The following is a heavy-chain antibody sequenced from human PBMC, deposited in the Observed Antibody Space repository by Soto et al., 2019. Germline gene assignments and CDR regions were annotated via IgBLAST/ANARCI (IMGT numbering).Heavy chain of an antibody. J-gene: IGHJ6*02. CDR1: GASVSTIGYY. CDR2: RSHTGSS. CDR3: ARLSRLVPVATSYYHSMDV. Sequence: QVQLQESGPGLVKPSETLSLTCTVSGASVSTIGYYWSWIRQPTGKGLAWIGWRSHTGSSDYNPSLKSRVTTSVEASKNHCSLRLGSVTAADTATYYCARLSRLVPVATSYYHSMDVWGQGTTVTVSS. V-gene: IGHV4-61*03. D-gene: IGHD5-12*01.